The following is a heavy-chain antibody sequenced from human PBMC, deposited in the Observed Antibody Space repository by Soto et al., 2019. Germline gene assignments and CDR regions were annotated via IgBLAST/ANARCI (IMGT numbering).Heavy chain of an antibody. CDR1: GYTFTSYG. J-gene: IGHJ4*02. Sequence: QVQLVQSGAEVKKPGASVKVSCKASGYTFTSYGISWVRQAPGQGREWMGWISAYNGNTNYAQKLQGRVTMTTDTSTSTAYMELRSLRSDDTAVYYCARAKATYSARGEFDYWGQGTLVTVSS. V-gene: IGHV1-18*01. D-gene: IGHD3-10*01. CDR2: ISAYNGNT. CDR3: ARAKATYSARGEFDY.